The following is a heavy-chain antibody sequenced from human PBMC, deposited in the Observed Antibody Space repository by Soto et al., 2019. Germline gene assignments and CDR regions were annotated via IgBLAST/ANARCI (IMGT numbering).Heavy chain of an antibody. D-gene: IGHD6-19*01. Sequence: PGGSLRLSCAASGFTFSSYAMSWVRQAPGKGLEWVSAISGSGGSTYYADSVKGRFTISRDNSKNTLYLQMNSLRAEDTAVYYCAKFRNSSGFYGCMDVWGQGTTVTVSS. CDR1: GFTFSSYA. V-gene: IGHV3-23*01. J-gene: IGHJ6*02. CDR2: ISGSGGST. CDR3: AKFRNSSGFYGCMDV.